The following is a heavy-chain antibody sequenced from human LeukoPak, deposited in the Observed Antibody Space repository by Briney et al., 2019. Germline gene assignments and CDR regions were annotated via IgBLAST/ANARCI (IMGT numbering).Heavy chain of an antibody. CDR3: AKAQYSGSYPYFDY. CDR1: GFTFSSYA. Sequence: GGSLRLSCAASGFTFSSYAMSWVRQAPGKGLEWVSAIIGSGGSTNFADSVKGRFTISRDNSKNSLYLQMNSLRAEDTAVYYCAKAQYSGSYPYFDYWGQGTLVTVSS. J-gene: IGHJ4*02. CDR2: IIGSGGST. V-gene: IGHV3-23*01. D-gene: IGHD1-26*01.